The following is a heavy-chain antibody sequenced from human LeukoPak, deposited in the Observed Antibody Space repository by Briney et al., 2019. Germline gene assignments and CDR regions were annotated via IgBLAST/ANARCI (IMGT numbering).Heavy chain of an antibody. CDR2: IRSDGSNK. V-gene: IGHV3-30*02. CDR3: AKGRGYYGDFDY. J-gene: IGHJ4*02. Sequence: GGSLILSCTASGFTFSSYGMHWVRQAPGKGLEWVAFIRSDGSNKFYADSVKGRFTISRDNSKNTLYVQMNTLTPEDTAMYYCAKGRGYYGDFDYWGQGTLVTVSS. CDR1: GFTFSSYG. D-gene: IGHD3-22*01.